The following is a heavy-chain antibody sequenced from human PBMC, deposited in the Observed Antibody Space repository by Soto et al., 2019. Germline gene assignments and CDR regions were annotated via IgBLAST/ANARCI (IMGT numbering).Heavy chain of an antibody. CDR2: ISGSGGRS. J-gene: IGHJ4*02. Sequence: EVQLLDSGGGLVQPGGSLRLSCAASGFTFSNYAMTWVRQGPGKGLEWVSGISGSGGRSYYADSVKGRFTISRDNSKSTLYLQMNSLRAEDTAVYYCAKAYYVWSSEQPYYFDYWGEGGLVSVSS. CDR3: AKAYYVWSSEQPYYFDY. V-gene: IGHV3-23*01. D-gene: IGHD3-16*01. CDR1: GFTFSNYA.